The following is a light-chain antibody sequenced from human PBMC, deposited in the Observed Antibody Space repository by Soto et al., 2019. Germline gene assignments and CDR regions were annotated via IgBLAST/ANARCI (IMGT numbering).Light chain of an antibody. CDR2: GAS. J-gene: IGKJ1*01. CDR3: QQYGSTPPRT. CDR1: QSISSSS. V-gene: IGKV3-20*01. Sequence: EIVLTQSPGTLSSTPGARATLSCRACQSISSSSLAWYQQKPGQAPRLLIYGASRRATGIPDRFSGRGSGTDFTLTIPPLEPHDSAVYFCQQYGSTPPRTFGPGTKVDI.